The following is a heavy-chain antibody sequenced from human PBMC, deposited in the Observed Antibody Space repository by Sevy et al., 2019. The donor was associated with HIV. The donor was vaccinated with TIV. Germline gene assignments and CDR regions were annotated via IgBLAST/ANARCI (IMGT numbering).Heavy chain of an antibody. V-gene: IGHV3-30*03. J-gene: IGHJ6*02. D-gene: IGHD1-26*01. CDR2: ISHDGIND. CDR1: GFSFSYYG. CDR3: ADAYSGSYSHSYLNALDV. Sequence: GGSLRLSCIGSGFSFSYYGIHWVRQAPGKGLDWVALISHDGINDYYAASVKGRCTISRDNSKNKVYLEMNSLRNEDTAIYFCADAYSGSYSHSYLNALDVWGQGTPVTVSS.